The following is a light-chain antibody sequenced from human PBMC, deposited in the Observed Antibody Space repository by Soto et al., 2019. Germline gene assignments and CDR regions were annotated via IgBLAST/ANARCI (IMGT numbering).Light chain of an antibody. V-gene: IGLV1-40*01. CDR2: KGT. CDR1: SSNFGAGYE. Sequence: QSVLTQPPSVSGAPGQRVTISCTGSSSNFGAGYEVHWYKQLPHKAPQVILYKGTQRPSGVSSRFSGSTSGNAASLTISGLQADDEADYFCCSSAPESTYVFGTGTKLTVL. J-gene: IGLJ1*01. CDR3: CSSAPESTYV.